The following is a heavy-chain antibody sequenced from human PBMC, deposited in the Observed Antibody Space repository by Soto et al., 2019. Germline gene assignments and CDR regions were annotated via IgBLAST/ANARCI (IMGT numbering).Heavy chain of an antibody. V-gene: IGHV2-5*02. D-gene: IGHD2-21*02. J-gene: IGHJ6*02. CDR3: IQSRCGGDCLQSYASYYYYGMDV. CDR1: AFSLSTGGVG. CDR2: LYWDDDK. Sequence: QITLKESGPTLVKPTQTLTLTCTFSAFSLSTGGVGVGWIRQPPGKALERLALLYWDDDKRYSPSLRSSLTITKDPTKNQVVLTMTNMDPVDTATYYCIQSRCGGDCLQSYASYYYYGMDVWGQGTTVTVSS.